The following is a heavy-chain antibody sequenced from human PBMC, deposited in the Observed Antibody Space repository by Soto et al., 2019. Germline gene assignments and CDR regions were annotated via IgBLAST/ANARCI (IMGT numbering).Heavy chain of an antibody. V-gene: IGHV5-51*01. D-gene: IGHD3-22*01. CDR1: GYSFTSYW. Sequence: GEFLKISCDGSGYSFTSYWIGWVLQMPGKGLEWMGIIYPGDSDTRYSPSFQGQVTISADKSISTAYLQWSSLKASDTAMYYCARQEGVSSGSIDYWGQGTLVTVS. CDR3: ARQEGVSSGSIDY. J-gene: IGHJ4*02. CDR2: IYPGDSDT.